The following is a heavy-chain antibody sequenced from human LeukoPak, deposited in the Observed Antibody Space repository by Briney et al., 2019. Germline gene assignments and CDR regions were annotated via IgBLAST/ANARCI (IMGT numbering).Heavy chain of an antibody. Sequence: ASVKVSCKASGGTFSSYAISWVRQAPGQGLEWMGGINPIFGTANYAQKFQGRVTITADKSTSTAYMELSSLRFEDTAVYYCARDWVLGYCSGGSCPNWFDPWGQGTLVTVSS. CDR2: INPIFGTA. D-gene: IGHD2-15*01. CDR3: ARDWVLGYCSGGSCPNWFDP. V-gene: IGHV1-69*06. CDR1: GGTFSSYA. J-gene: IGHJ5*02.